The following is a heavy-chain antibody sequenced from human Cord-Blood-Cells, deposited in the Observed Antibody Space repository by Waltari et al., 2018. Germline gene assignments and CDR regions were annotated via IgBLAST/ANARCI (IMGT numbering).Heavy chain of an antibody. CDR3: AADVGQDPSGYYTAEYFQH. Sequence: QMQLVQSGPEVKKPGTSVKVPCKASGFTFTSSAVQWVRQARGQRLEWIGWIVVGSGNTNNAQKVQERVTITRDMSTSTAYLELSSLRSEDTAVYYCAADVGQDPSGYYTAEYFQHWGQGTLVTVSS. D-gene: IGHD3-3*01. CDR1: GFTFTSSA. V-gene: IGHV1-58*01. J-gene: IGHJ1*01. CDR2: IVVGSGNT.